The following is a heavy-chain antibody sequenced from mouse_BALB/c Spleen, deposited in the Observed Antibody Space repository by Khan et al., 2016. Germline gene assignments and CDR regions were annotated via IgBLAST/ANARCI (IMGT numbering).Heavy chain of an antibody. Sequence: EVQLQESGPGLVKPSQSLSLTCTVTGYSITSDYAWNWIRQFPGNKLEWMGYISYSGSTSYNPSPKSRISITRDTSKNQFFLQLNSVTTEEPAPYYCASWTGYFDYLGQGTTLTVSS. CDR3: ASWTGYFDY. CDR1: GYSITSDYA. CDR2: ISYSGST. V-gene: IGHV3-2*02. J-gene: IGHJ2*01.